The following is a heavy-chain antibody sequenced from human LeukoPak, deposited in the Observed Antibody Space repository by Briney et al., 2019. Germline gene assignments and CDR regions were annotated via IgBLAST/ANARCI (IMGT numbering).Heavy chain of an antibody. Sequence: GASVKVSCKASGYTFTSYGISWVRQAPGQGLEWMGWVSAYNGNTNYAQKLQGRVTMTTDTSTSTAYMELRSLRSDDTAVYYCARGRQLVPNNWFDPWGQGTLVTVSS. CDR2: VSAYNGNT. V-gene: IGHV1-18*01. J-gene: IGHJ5*02. CDR1: GYTFTSYG. D-gene: IGHD6-6*01. CDR3: ARGRQLVPNNWFDP.